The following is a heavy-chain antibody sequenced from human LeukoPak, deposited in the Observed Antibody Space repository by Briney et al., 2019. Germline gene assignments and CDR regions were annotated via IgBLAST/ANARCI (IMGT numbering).Heavy chain of an antibody. CDR2: ISYDGSNK. Sequence: PGGSLRLSCAASGFTFSSYAMHWVRQAPGEGLEWVAVISYDGSNKYYADSVKGRFTISRDNSKNTLYLQMNSLRAEDTAVYYCARSGSYDYWGQGTLVTVSS. CDR1: GFTFSSYA. V-gene: IGHV3-30-3*01. CDR3: ARSGSYDY. J-gene: IGHJ4*02. D-gene: IGHD1-26*01.